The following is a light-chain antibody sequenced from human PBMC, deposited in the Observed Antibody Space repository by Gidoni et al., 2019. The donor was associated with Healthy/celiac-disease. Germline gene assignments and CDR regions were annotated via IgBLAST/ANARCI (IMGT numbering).Light chain of an antibody. Sequence: SSELTQDPAVSVALGQKVRITCQGDSLRSYYASWYQQKPGQAPVLVIYAKNNRPSGIPDRFSGSSSGNTASLTITGAQAEDEADYYCNSRDTSGNHLEVFGGGTKLTVL. J-gene: IGLJ2*01. CDR2: AKN. CDR1: SLRSYY. V-gene: IGLV3-19*01. CDR3: NSRDTSGNHLEV.